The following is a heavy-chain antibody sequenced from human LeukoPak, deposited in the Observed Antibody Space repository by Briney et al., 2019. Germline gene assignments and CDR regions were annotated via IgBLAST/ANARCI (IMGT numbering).Heavy chain of an antibody. V-gene: IGHV4-4*02. J-gene: IGHJ6*02. CDR1: GGSISSSNW. CDR3: ARSGSLYYYYGMDV. D-gene: IGHD1-26*01. Sequence: PSETLSLTCAVSGGSISSSNWWSWVRQPPGKGLEWIGEIYHSGSTNYNPSLKSRVTISVDKSKNQFSLKLSSVTAADTAVYYCARSGSLYYYYGMDVWGQGTTVTVSS. CDR2: IYHSGST.